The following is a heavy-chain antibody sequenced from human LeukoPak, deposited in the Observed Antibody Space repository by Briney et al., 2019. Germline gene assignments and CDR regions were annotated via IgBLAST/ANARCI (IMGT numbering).Heavy chain of an antibody. J-gene: IGHJ5*02. CDR2: INPNSGGT. Sequence: GASVKVSCKASGYTFTGYYMHWVRQAPGQGLEWMGWINPNSGGTNYAQKFQGRVTMTRDTSISTAYMELSRLRSDDTAVYYCARDNLYYYGSGSYFDPWGQGTLVTVSS. CDR1: GYTFTGYY. V-gene: IGHV1-2*02. CDR3: ARDNLYYYGSGSYFDP. D-gene: IGHD3-10*01.